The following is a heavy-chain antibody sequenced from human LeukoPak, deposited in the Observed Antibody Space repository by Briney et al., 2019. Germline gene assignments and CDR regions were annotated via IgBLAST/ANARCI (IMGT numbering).Heavy chain of an antibody. Sequence: GASVKVSCKASGYTFTSNHIHWVRQAPGQGLEWMGVINPSGDSTSYAPNFQGRVTVTRDTSTSTVYMELSSLRSEDTAIYYCAKIAARDTGEGYWGQGILVTVSS. V-gene: IGHV1-46*01. D-gene: IGHD6-6*01. J-gene: IGHJ4*02. CDR2: INPSGDST. CDR3: AKIAARDTGEGY. CDR1: GYTFTSNH.